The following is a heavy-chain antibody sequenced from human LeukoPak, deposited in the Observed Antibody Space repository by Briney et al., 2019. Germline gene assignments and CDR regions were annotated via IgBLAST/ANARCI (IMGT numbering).Heavy chain of an antibody. CDR3: ARPASPGYYYDTWFDP. D-gene: IGHD3-22*01. J-gene: IGHJ5*02. V-gene: IGHV1-3*01. CDR1: GYTFTSYA. CDR2: INAGNGNT. Sequence: GASVKVSCKACGYTFTSYAMHWVRQAPGQRLEWMGWINAGNGNTKYSQKFQGRVTITRDTSASTAYMELSSLRSEDTAVYYCARPASPGYYYDTWFDPWGQGTLVTVSS.